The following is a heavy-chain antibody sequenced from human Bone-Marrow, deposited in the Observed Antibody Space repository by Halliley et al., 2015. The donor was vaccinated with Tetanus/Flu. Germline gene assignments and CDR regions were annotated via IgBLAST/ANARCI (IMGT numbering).Heavy chain of an antibody. CDR2: IWSDGTRE. CDR3: ARDLAYGALDY. J-gene: IGHJ4*02. V-gene: IGHV3-33*01. Sequence: LGWVALIWSDGTRENYAVFVKGLFPISKDTSKNTLFLQMNSLRAEDTAVYCCARDLAYGALDYRGQGTLVTVSS. D-gene: IGHD4-17*01.